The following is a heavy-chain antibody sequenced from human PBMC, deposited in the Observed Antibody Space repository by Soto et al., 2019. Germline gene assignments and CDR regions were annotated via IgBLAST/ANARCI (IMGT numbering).Heavy chain of an antibody. Sequence: PSETLSLTCAVYGGSFRGYYWSFIRQPPGKGLEWIGEINHSGSTNYNPSLKSRVTISKDTSKNQVVLTMTNMDPVDTATYYCARMYAQWLPPQYYFDYWGQGTLVTVSS. J-gene: IGHJ4*02. V-gene: IGHV4-34*01. CDR1: GGSFRGYY. CDR2: INHSGST. CDR3: ARMYAQWLPPQYYFDY. D-gene: IGHD6-19*01.